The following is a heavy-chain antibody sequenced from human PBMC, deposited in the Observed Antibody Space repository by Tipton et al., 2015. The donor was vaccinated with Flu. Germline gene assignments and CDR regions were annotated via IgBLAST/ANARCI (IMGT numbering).Heavy chain of an antibody. CDR2: IRNKAYGGTP. CDR1: GFTFSDYA. Sequence: QLVQSGGDLVQPGRSLRLSCTASGFTFSDYAMTWVRQAPGKGLEWVGFIRNKAYGGTPQYAASVKGRFTISRDDSESIVYLQMNSLKTEDTTIYYCTPIAATGKYYFDYWGQGTLVTVSS. J-gene: IGHJ4*02. D-gene: IGHD6-13*01. V-gene: IGHV3-49*04. CDR3: TPIAATGKYYFDY.